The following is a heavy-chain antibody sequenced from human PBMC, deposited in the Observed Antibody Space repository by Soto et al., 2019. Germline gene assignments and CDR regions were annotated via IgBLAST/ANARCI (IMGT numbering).Heavy chain of an antibody. CDR2: IYYSGST. V-gene: IGHV4-30-4*01. D-gene: IGHD3-10*01. CDR1: GGSISSGDYY. J-gene: IGHJ5*02. CDR3: ARDREYGSGDNWFDP. Sequence: QVQLQESGPGLVKPSQTLSLTCTVSGGSISSGDYYWSWIRQPPGKGLEWIGYIYYSGSTYYNPSLKSRVTTSVVTSKNQFSLKLSSVTAADTAVYYCARDREYGSGDNWFDPWGQGTLVTVSS.